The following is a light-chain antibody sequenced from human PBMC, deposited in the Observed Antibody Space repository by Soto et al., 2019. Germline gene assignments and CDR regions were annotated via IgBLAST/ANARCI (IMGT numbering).Light chain of an antibody. CDR2: AAS. J-gene: IGKJ1*01. CDR1: QSISSY. CDR3: QQNYSTPRT. Sequence: DTQMTQSPSSLSASVGDRVTITCRASQSISSYLNWYQHKPGKAPKLLIYAASSLQSGVPSRFSGSGSGTDFTLTISSLQPEDFATYYCQQNYSTPRTFGQGTKVEIK. V-gene: IGKV1-39*01.